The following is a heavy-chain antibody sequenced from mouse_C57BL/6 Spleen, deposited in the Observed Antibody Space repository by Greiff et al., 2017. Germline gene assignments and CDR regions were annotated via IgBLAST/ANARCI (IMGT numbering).Heavy chain of an antibody. V-gene: IGHV1-81*01. CDR3: ARKGTTVVAPVDY. D-gene: IGHD1-1*01. Sequence: QVQLQQSGAELARPGASVKLSCKASGYTFTSYGISWVKQRTGQGLEWIGEIYPRSGNTYYNEKFKGKATLTADKSSSTAYMELRSLTSEDSAVYFCARKGTTVVAPVDYWGQGTTLTVSS. CDR1: GYTFTSYG. CDR2: IYPRSGNT. J-gene: IGHJ2*01.